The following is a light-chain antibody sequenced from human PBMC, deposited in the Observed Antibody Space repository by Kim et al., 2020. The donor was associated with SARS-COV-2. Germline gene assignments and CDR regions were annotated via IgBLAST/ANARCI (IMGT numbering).Light chain of an antibody. CDR2: AAS. Sequence: SASVGDRVTSTGRARQDIKNYLAWYRQKPGKVPEVLIYAASILQSGVPSRISGSGSGTDFTLTINSLQPEDVATYYCQKYNSAPWTFGQGTKLEI. CDR1: QDIKNY. CDR3: QKYNSAPWT. J-gene: IGKJ1*01. V-gene: IGKV1-27*01.